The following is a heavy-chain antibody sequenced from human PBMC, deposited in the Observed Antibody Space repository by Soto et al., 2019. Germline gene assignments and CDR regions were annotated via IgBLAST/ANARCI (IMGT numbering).Heavy chain of an antibody. D-gene: IGHD6-19*01. CDR2: ISGSGGST. CDR1: GFTFSSYA. CDR3: AKGGGIAVAFGAFDI. V-gene: IGHV3-23*01. J-gene: IGHJ3*02. Sequence: GGSLRLSCAASGFTFSSYAMSWVRQAPGKGLEWVSAISGSGGSTYYADYVKGRFTISRDNSKNTLYLQMNSLRAEDTALYYCAKGGGIAVAFGAFDIWGQGTMVTVSS.